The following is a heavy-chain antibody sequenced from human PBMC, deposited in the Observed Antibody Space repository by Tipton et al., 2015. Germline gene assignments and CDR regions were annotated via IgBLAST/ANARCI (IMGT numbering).Heavy chain of an antibody. CDR3: ARAEGDYDVSGYFY. CDR2: INPDEAFT. D-gene: IGHD3-22*01. V-gene: IGHV3-74*01. J-gene: IGHJ4*02. Sequence: GSLRLSCAGSGFTFSSYWMHWVRQAPGKGPVWVSRINPDEAFTSYAGSVKGRFTISRDNVKNTLYLQMDSLRAEDTAVYYCARAEGDYDVSGYFYWGQGTLVTVSS. CDR1: GFTFSSYW.